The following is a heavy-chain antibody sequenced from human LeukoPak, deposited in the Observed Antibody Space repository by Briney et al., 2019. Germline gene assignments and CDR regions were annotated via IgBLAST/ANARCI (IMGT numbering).Heavy chain of an antibody. J-gene: IGHJ6*02. CDR3: ARQDLPPYYDHLGGFYYYYYGMDV. CDR1: GYTFTSYY. V-gene: IGHV1-46*01. Sequence: ASVKVSCKASGYTFTSYYMHWVRQAPGQGLEWMGIINPSGGSTSYAQKFQGRVTMTRDTSTSTVYMELSSLRSEDTAVYYCARQDLPPYYDHLGGFYYYYYGMDVWGQGTTVTVSS. CDR2: INPSGGST. D-gene: IGHD3-3*01.